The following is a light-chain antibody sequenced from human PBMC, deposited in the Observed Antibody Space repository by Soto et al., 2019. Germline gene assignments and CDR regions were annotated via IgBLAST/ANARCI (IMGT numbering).Light chain of an antibody. CDR1: QSVSSY. V-gene: IGKV3-11*01. Sequence: EIVLPQSPVTLSVSPGERATLSCRASQSVSSYLAWYQQKPGQAPRLLIYDASNRATGIPARFSGSGSGTDFTLTISSLEPEDFAVYYCKQRSNWPITVGKGTRLEIK. CDR2: DAS. J-gene: IGKJ5*01. CDR3: KQRSNWPIT.